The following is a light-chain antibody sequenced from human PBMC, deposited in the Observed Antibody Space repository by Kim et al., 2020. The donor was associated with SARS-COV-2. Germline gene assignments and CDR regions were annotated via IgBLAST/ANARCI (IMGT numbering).Light chain of an antibody. J-gene: IGLJ3*02. CDR1: ISNIGAGYD. CDR2: GNS. Sequence: GQRVTSSWTGSISNIGAGYDVHWYQQLPGTAPNRLIYGNSNRPSGVPDRFSGSKSGTSASLAITGLQAEDEADYYCQSYDSSLSKVFGGGTQLTVL. V-gene: IGLV1-40*01. CDR3: QSYDSSLSKV.